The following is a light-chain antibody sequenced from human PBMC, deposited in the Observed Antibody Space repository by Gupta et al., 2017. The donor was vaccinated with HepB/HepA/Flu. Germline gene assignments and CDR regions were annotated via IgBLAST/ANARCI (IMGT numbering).Light chain of an antibody. CDR2: VESSGRY. CDR3: ETWDSNIRV. Sequence: QLMVTPSSSASASLGSSVQLTCTLSSGYSHYSIGWHQQQPGKAPRFLMRVESSGRYNTGSRTRDRFSCYSSGAARYLTIANLQAEDEDDYYCETWDSNIRVFGGGTKLTVL. J-gene: IGLJ2*01. CDR1: SGYSHYS. V-gene: IGLV4-60*03.